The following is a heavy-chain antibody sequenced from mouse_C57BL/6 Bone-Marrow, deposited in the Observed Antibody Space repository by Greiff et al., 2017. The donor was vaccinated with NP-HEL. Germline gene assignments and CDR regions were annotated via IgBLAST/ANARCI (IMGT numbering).Heavy chain of an antibody. CDR2: FHPYNDDT. V-gene: IGHV1-47*01. D-gene: IGHD1-1*01. Sequence: QVQLKESGAELVKPGASVKMSCKASGYTFTTYPIEWMKQNHGKSLEWIGNFHPYNDDTKYNEKFKGKATLTVEKSSSTVYLELSRLTSDDSAVYCCARGGGSGYYWYFEVWGTGTTVTVSS. J-gene: IGHJ1*03. CDR1: GYTFTTYP. CDR3: ARGGGSGYYWYFEV.